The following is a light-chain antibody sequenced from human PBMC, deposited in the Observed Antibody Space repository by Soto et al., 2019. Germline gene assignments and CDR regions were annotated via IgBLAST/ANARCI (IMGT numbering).Light chain of an antibody. CDR2: EVS. V-gene: IGLV2-8*01. Sequence: QSALTQPPSASGSPGQSVTISCTGTSSDVGGFNYVSWYQQHPGKAPKLMISEVSKRPSGVPDLFSGSKSGNTASLTVSGLQAEDEADYYCSSFAGNNNLVFGGGTKLTVL. CDR3: SSFAGNNNLV. J-gene: IGLJ2*01. CDR1: SSDVGGFNY.